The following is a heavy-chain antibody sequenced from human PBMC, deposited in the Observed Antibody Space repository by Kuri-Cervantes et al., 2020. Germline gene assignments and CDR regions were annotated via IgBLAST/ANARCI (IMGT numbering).Heavy chain of an antibody. CDR2: ISYDGSNK. J-gene: IGHJ4*02. D-gene: IGHD2-2*03. CDR3: ARLDIVVVPAAISLDY. Sequence: GESLKISCAASGFTFSSYGMHWVRQAPGKGLEWVAVISYDGSNKYYADSVKGRFTISRDNSKNTLYLQMNSLRAEDTAVYYCARLDIVVVPAAISLDYWGQGTLVTVSS. CDR1: GFTFSSYG. V-gene: IGHV3-30*03.